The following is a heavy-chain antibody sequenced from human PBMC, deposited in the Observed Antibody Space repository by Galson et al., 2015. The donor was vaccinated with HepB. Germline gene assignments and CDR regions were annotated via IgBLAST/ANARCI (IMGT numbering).Heavy chain of an antibody. J-gene: IGHJ6*02. CDR3: ARMDDSRGYYLGYGMDV. CDR2: ISWSTNTI. Sequence: SLRLSCAASGFSFSDYSMNWVRQAPGKGLEWLSYISWSTNTIYYADSVAGRFTISRDDAKNSLYLQMNSLRDGDTAVYYCARMDDSRGYYLGYGMDVWGQGTTVTVSS. V-gene: IGHV3-48*02. D-gene: IGHD3-22*01. CDR1: GFSFSDYS.